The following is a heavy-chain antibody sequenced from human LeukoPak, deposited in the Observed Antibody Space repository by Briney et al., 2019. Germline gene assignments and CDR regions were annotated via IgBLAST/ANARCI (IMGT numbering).Heavy chain of an antibody. CDR1: GDSVSSNSAA. J-gene: IGHJ5*02. V-gene: IGHV6-1*01. CDR2: TYYRSKWYS. Sequence: SQTLSLTCAISGDSVSSNSAAWNWIRQSPSRGLEWLGRTYYRSKWYSDYAVSVKSRINISPDTSKNQFSLQSNSVTPEDTAMYYCARVDQWPPSGWFDPWGQGTLVTVSS. D-gene: IGHD6-19*01. CDR3: ARVDQWPPSGWFDP.